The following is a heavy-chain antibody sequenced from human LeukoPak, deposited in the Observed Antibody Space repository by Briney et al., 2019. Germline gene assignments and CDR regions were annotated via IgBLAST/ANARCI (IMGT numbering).Heavy chain of an antibody. CDR2: VDPTGGGP. J-gene: IGHJ4*02. CDR3: ARGGSGWALDY. D-gene: IGHD6-19*01. Sequence: ASVKVSCKASGYTFTSYYIHWVRQAPGQGPEWMGIVDPTGGGPSYAQKFQVRVSMTRDTSTSTVYMELSSLRSEDTAVYYCARGGSGWALDYWGQGTLVTVSS. CDR1: GYTFTSYY. V-gene: IGHV1-46*01.